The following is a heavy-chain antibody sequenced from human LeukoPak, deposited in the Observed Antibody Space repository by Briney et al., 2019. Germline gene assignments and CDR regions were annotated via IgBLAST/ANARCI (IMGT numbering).Heavy chain of an antibody. CDR1: VFTLNFYA. Sequence: PGRSLRLSCAVSVFTLNFYAAYWVPRAPRGGLEWGVVISYDGSINFYSASVKGRFPISRDNSKNTLYLQMNSLRAEDTALYFCARDRRYCSGGSCSFDYFFDYWGQGTLVTVSS. D-gene: IGHD2-15*01. J-gene: IGHJ4*02. CDR3: ARDRRYCSGGSCSFDYFFDY. CDR2: ISYDGSIN. V-gene: IGHV3-30*04.